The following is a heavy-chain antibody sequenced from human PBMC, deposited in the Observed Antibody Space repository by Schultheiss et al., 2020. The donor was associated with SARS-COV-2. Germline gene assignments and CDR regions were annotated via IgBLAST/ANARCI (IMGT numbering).Heavy chain of an antibody. D-gene: IGHD3-3*01. CDR3: ASRPGGTIFGVVILSQGYFQH. CDR2: IYYSGST. Sequence: SETLSLTCTVSGGSINNGGYYWSWIRQHPRKGLEWIGYIYYSGSTNYNPSLKSRVTISVDTSKNQFSLKLSSVTAADTAVYYCASRPGGTIFGVVILSQGYFQHWGQGTLVTVSS. CDR1: GGSINNGGYY. J-gene: IGHJ1*01. V-gene: IGHV4-31*03.